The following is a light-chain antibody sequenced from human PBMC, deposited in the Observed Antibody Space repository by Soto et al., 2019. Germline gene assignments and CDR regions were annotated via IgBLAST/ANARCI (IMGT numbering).Light chain of an antibody. CDR2: GAS. J-gene: IGKJ2*01. CDR3: QQRYSPPWYT. Sequence: DIQMTQFPSSLSASVGDRVTITCRASQSVTYHLNWYQHKPGKAPKVLIYGASSPESGVPSRFSASGSGTEFTLTITDLHPDDFATYYCQQRYSPPWYTFGQGTKLDIK. CDR1: QSVTYH. V-gene: IGKV1-39*01.